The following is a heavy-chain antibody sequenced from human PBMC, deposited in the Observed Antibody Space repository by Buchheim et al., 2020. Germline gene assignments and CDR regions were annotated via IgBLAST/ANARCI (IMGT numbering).Heavy chain of an antibody. CDR2: IRGSGGST. D-gene: IGHD3-22*01. CDR1: GFTFSSYA. V-gene: IGHV3-23*01. CDR3: AMRPPLNYYDSSGSQDDY. Sequence: EVQLLESGGGLVQPGGSLRLSCAASGFTFSSYAMSWVRQAPGKGLEWVSAIRGSGGSTYYADSVKGRFTISRDNSKNTLYLQMNSLRAEDTAVYYCAMRPPLNYYDSSGSQDDYWGQGTL. J-gene: IGHJ4*02.